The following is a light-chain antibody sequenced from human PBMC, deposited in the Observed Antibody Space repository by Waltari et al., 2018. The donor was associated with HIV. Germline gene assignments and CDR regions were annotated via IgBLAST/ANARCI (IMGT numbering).Light chain of an antibody. J-gene: IGKJ2*01. V-gene: IGKV1-6*01. CDR2: TAS. Sequence: AIQMTQSPTSLPASVGDRVTISCRAGQDIGSDLNWYQQKPGKAPELLIYTASILQSGGPSRFSGGGSGTDFTLTINSLQPEDFATYYCLQSYSFPYTFGQGTQLDIK. CDR1: QDIGSD. CDR3: LQSYSFPYT.